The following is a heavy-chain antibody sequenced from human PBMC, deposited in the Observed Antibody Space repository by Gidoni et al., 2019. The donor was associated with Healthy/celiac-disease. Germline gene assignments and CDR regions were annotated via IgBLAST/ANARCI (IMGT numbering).Heavy chain of an antibody. V-gene: IGHV3-49*04. D-gene: IGHD1-26*01. CDR2: IRSKAYGGTT. Sequence: EVQLVESGGGLVQPGRSLSLSCTASGFPFGDYAMSWVRQAPGKGLEWVGFIRSKAYGGTTEYAASVKGRFTISRDDSKSIAYLQMNSLKTEDTAVYYCTRPNHFHTVGYYYMDVWGKGTTVTVSS. CDR1: GFPFGDYA. CDR3: TRPNHFHTVGYYYMDV. J-gene: IGHJ6*03.